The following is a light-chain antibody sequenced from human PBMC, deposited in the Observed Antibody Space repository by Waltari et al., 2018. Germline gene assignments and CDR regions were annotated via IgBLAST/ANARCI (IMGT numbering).Light chain of an antibody. V-gene: IGLV2-8*01. CDR3: ASFAGSNNL. CDR1: STDLGCYNH. CDR2: EVT. J-gene: IGLJ2*01. Sequence: QSVLTQPPSASGSPGPSVTISCTGTSTDLGCYNHVSWYQHHPGQPPQLLIYEVTDRPSGVPDRFSGSKSGNTASLTVSGLQGEDEADYYCASFAGSNNLFGGGTKLTVL.